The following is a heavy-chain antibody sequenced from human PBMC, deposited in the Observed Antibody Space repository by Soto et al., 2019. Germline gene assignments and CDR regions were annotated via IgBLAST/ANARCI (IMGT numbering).Heavy chain of an antibody. J-gene: IGHJ5*02. CDR3: ARGRRIVVVPAAIFVAWFDP. D-gene: IGHD2-2*01. V-gene: IGHV4-34*01. CDR1: GGSFSGYY. Sequence: SETLSLTCAVYGGSFSGYYWSWIRQPPGKGLEWIGEINHSGSTNYNPSLKSRVTISVDTSKNQFSLKLSSVTAADTAVYYCARGRRIVVVPAAIFVAWFDPWGQGTLVTVSS. CDR2: INHSGST.